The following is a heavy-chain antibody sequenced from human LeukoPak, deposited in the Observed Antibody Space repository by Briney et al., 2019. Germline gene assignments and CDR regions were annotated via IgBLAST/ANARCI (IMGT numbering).Heavy chain of an antibody. J-gene: IGHJ4*02. CDR1: GFTFSNYA. V-gene: IGHV3-23*01. CDR2: ISGSGGSS. CDR3: AKGILRYFDY. Sequence: PGGSLRLSCAASGFTFSNYAMSWVRQAPGKGLEWVSGISGSGGSSYYADFAKGRFTISRGNSKNTLYLQMNSLRAEDTAVYYCAKGILRYFDYWGQEPLVTVSS. D-gene: IGHD3-9*01.